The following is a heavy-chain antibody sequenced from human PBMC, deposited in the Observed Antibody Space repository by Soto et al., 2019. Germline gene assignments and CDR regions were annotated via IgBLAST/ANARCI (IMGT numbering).Heavy chain of an antibody. V-gene: IGHV1-46*01. CDR2: INPSGGST. J-gene: IGHJ4*02. CDR3: ARDLGSYDSSGPPGAFDY. CDR1: GYTFTSYY. Sequence: ASVKVSCKAAGYTFTSYYMHWVRQAPGQGLEWMGIINPSGGSTSYAQEFQRRVTMTRDTSTSTVYMELSSLRSEDTAVYYCARDLGSYDSSGPPGAFDYWGKGTLVTVS. D-gene: IGHD3-22*01.